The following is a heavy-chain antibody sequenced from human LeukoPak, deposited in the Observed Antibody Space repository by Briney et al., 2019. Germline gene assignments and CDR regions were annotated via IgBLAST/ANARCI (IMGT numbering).Heavy chain of an antibody. D-gene: IGHD5-18*01. CDR3: ARNVETAIIAVAY. Sequence: SETLSLTCTVSGGSISSSSYYWGWIRQPPGKGLEWIGSIYYSGSTSYNPSLKSRVTISVDTPKNQFSLKLSSVTAADTAVYYCARNVETAIIAVAYWGQGTLVTVSS. CDR2: IYYSGST. V-gene: IGHV4-39*01. J-gene: IGHJ4*02. CDR1: GGSISSSSYY.